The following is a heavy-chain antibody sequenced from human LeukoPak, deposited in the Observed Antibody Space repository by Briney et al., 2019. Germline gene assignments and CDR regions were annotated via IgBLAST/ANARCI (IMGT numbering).Heavy chain of an antibody. CDR3: ARGPPPGTRPGSSWFDY. D-gene: IGHD6-13*01. Sequence: ASVKVSCKASGYTFTSYDVNWVRQATGQGLEWMGWMNPNSGNTGYAQKFQGRVTMTRNTSISTAYMELSGLRSEDTAAYYCARGPPPGTRPGSSWFDYWGQGTLVTVSS. CDR1: GYTFTSYD. J-gene: IGHJ4*02. CDR2: MNPNSGNT. V-gene: IGHV1-8*01.